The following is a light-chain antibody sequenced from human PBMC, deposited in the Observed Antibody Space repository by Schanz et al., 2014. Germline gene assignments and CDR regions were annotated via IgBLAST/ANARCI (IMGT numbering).Light chain of an antibody. CDR1: SSDVGSYNF. Sequence: QFALTQPASVSGSPGQSITISCTGTSSDVGSYNFVSWYQQHPGKAPKLMIYDVTNRPSGVSDRFSGSKSGKTASLTISGLQADDEADYYCLSYTSSTTLVFGGGTKVTVL. V-gene: IGLV2-14*03. CDR3: LSYTSSTTLV. J-gene: IGLJ2*01. CDR2: DVT.